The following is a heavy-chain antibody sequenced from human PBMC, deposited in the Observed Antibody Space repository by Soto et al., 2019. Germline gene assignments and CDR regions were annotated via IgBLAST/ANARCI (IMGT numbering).Heavy chain of an antibody. CDR1: GRSFTSYW. CDR3: ARPRDGHKGKNYYGMDV. J-gene: IGHJ6*02. Sequence: GESLKISCKGSGRSFTSYWIGWVRQMPGKGLEWMGIIYPGDSDTRYSPSFQGQVTISADKSISTAYLQWSSLKAPDTAMYYCARPRDGHKGKNYYGMDVWGQGTTVTVSS. V-gene: IGHV5-51*01. CDR2: IYPGDSDT.